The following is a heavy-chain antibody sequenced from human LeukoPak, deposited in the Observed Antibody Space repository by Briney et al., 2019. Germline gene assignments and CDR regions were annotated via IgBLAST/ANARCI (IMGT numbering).Heavy chain of an antibody. CDR1: GGSISGRSYY. D-gene: IGHD3-16*01. CDR2: IYHTGGIT. CDR3: ARHTDSDYVWGFDF. J-gene: IGHJ4*02. Sequence: PSETLSLTCIVSGGSISGRSYYWGWIRQPPEKGLEWVGSIYHTGGITYYSPSLKSRVTMSVDTSKSQFSLKLSSATAADTAVYYCARHTDSDYVWGFDFWGQGTLVTVSS. V-gene: IGHV4-39*01.